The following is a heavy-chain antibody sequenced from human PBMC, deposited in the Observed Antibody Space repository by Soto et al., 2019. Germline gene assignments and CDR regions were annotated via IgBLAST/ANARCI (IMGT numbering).Heavy chain of an antibody. Sequence: QVQLVESGGGVVQPGRSLRLSCAASGFTFSSYGMHWVRQAPGKGLEWVAVIWYDGSNKYYADSVKGRFTISRDNSKNTLYLQMNSLRAEDTAVYYCARDSTSIVGATLGWFDPWGQGTLVTVSS. CDR3: ARDSTSIVGATLGWFDP. V-gene: IGHV3-33*01. J-gene: IGHJ5*02. CDR2: IWYDGSNK. CDR1: GFTFSSYG. D-gene: IGHD1-26*01.